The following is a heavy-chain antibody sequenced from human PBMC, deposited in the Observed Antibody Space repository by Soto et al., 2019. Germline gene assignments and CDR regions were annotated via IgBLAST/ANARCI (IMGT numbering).Heavy chain of an antibody. CDR3: ARDIGSYAYGEGY. J-gene: IGHJ4*02. V-gene: IGHV4-4*07. CDR2: VYSSGTT. CDR1: GGSINSYW. Sequence: SETLSLTCSVPGGSINSYWWSWIRQPAGKGLEWIGRVYSSGTTDYNPSLNSRATLSVETSKNQFSLKLSSVTAADTAVYYCARDIGSYAYGEGYWGQGIQVTVSS. D-gene: IGHD3-10*01.